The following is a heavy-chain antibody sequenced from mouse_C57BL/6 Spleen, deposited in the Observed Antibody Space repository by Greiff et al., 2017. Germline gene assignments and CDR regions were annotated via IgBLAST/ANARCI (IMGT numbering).Heavy chain of an antibody. CDR1: GFTFSSYA. J-gene: IGHJ2*01. Sequence: EVQVVESGGGLVKPGGSLKLSCAASGFTFSSYAMSWVRQTPEKRLEWVATISDGGSYTYYPDNVKGRFTISRDNAKNNLYLQMSHLKSEDTAMYYCARDTEYYVDYWGQGTTLTVSS. CDR3: ARDTEYYVDY. V-gene: IGHV5-4*01. CDR2: ISDGGSYT.